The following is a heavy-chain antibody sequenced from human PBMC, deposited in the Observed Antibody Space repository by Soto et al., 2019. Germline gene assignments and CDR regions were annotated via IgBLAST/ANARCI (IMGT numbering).Heavy chain of an antibody. V-gene: IGHV1-69*05. Sequence: GASVKVSCKASGGTFSSYAISWVRQAPGQGLEWMGGIIPIFGTANYAPKFQGRVAMTRDASTGTSHLELSSLTSDDTAVYYCARMASAGTLNWFDPWGQGTLVTVSS. J-gene: IGHJ5*02. CDR1: GGTFSSYA. CDR2: IIPIFGTA. D-gene: IGHD6-13*01. CDR3: ARMASAGTLNWFDP.